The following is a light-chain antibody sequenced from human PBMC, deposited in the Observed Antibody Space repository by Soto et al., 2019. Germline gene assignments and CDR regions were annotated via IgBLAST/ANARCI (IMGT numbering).Light chain of an antibody. CDR3: QQYNNWPWT. J-gene: IGKJ1*01. CDR2: GAS. CDR1: QSISDT. Sequence: ETVMTQSPATLSVSPGGRATLSCRASQSISDTLAWYQQKPGQAPRLLIHGASTRATGFPARFSGSGSGTDFTLTISSLQYEDFAVYYCQQYNNWPWTFGQGTKADIK. V-gene: IGKV3-15*01.